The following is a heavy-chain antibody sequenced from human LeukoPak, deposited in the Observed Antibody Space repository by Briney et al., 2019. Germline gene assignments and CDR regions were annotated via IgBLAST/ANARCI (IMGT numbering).Heavy chain of an antibody. CDR2: INPSGGST. V-gene: IGHV1-46*03. CDR3: AREGAIVVVPAAIVGWFDP. J-gene: IGHJ5*02. D-gene: IGHD2-2*02. Sequence: ASVKVPCKASGYTFTSYYMHWVRQAPGQGLEWMGIINPSGGSTSYAQKFQGRVTMTRDTSTSTVYMELSSLRSEDTAVYYCAREGAIVVVPAAIVGWFDPWGQGTLVTVSS. CDR1: GYTFTSYY.